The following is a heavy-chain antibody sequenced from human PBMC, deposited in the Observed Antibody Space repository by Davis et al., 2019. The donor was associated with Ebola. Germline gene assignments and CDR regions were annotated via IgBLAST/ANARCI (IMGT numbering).Heavy chain of an antibody. D-gene: IGHD3-10*01. Sequence: GGSLRLSCAASGFTFSSYGMHWVRQAPGKGLEWVAVIWYDGSNKYYADSVKGRFTISRDNAKNSLYLQMNSLRAEDTAVYYCARAVAMVLPYNWFDPWGQGTLVTVSS. CDR1: GFTFSSYG. V-gene: IGHV3-33*01. CDR2: IWYDGSNK. CDR3: ARAVAMVLPYNWFDP. J-gene: IGHJ5*02.